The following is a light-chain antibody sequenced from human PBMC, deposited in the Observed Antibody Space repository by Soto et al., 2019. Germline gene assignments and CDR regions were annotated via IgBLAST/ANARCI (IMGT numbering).Light chain of an antibody. CDR1: QSVSSY. CDR3: QQLSNWHPT. Sequence: EIVLTQSRATLSLSPGEGATLSCRASQSVSSYLAWYQQKPGQAPRLLIYDASNRATGIPARFSGSGSGTDFTLTISSLEPEDFAVYYCQQLSNWHPTFGQGTRLEIK. V-gene: IGKV3-11*01. J-gene: IGKJ5*01. CDR2: DAS.